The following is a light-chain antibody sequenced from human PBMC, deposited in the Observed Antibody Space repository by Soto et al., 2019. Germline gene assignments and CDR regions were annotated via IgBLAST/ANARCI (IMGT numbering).Light chain of an antibody. CDR3: QHYNDYPWT. Sequence: DIQMTQSPSTLSASVGDRVTITCRARQSISDWLAWYQQKPGKAPNLLIYAASSLESVVPSRVSGSGSGTEFTHDIRSLQPDDFATYYCQHYNDYPWTFGQATQVAIK. V-gene: IGKV1-5*01. CDR2: AAS. J-gene: IGKJ1*01. CDR1: QSISDW.